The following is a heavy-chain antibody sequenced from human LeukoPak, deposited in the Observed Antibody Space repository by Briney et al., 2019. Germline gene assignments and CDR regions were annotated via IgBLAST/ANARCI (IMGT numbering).Heavy chain of an antibody. CDR3: AASDCSSTSCYGY. D-gene: IGHD2-2*01. V-gene: IGHV4-4*07. CDR1: GASISSYY. CDR2: IYTSGST. Sequence: SETLSLTCTVSGASISSYYWSWIRQPAGKGLEWIGRIYTSGSTNYNPSLKSRVTMSVDTSKNQFSLKLSSVTAADTAVYYCAASDCSSTSCYGYWGQGTLVTVSS. J-gene: IGHJ4*02.